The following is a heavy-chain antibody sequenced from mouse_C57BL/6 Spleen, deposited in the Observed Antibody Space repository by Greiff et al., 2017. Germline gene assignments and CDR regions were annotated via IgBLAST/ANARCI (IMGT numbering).Heavy chain of an antibody. D-gene: IGHD2-4*01. V-gene: IGHV5-6*02. CDR2: ISSGGSYT. CDR1: GFTFSSYG. J-gene: IGHJ2*01. Sequence: DVTLVESGGDLVKLGGSLKLSCAASGFTFSSYGLSWVRQTPDKRLEWVATISSGGSYTYYPDSVKGRFTNSRDNAKNTLYLQMSSLKSEDTAMYYCARHDYDYDNGYFDYWGQGTTLTVSS. CDR3: ARHDYDYDNGYFDY.